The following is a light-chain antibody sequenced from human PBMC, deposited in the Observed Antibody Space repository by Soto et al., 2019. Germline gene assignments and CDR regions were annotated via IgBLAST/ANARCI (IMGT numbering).Light chain of an antibody. Sequence: DIQMTQSPSSLSASVGDRVTITCRASQSISSYLNWYQQKPGKAPKLLIYAASSLQSGVPSRFSGSGSGTDFPLIISRLQPEDFATYYCQQSYSTLTFGPGTKVDIK. J-gene: IGKJ3*01. CDR3: QQSYSTLT. CDR1: QSISSY. V-gene: IGKV1-39*01. CDR2: AAS.